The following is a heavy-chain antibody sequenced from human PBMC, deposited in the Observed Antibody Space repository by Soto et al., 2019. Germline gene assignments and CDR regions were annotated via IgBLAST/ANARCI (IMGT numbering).Heavy chain of an antibody. D-gene: IGHD6-13*01. V-gene: IGHV4-59*01. CDR1: GASINDYY. Sequence: QVQLQESGPKFVKPSETLSLTCTVSGASINDYYWSWIRQTPGKGLEWVGFMYYSETTKYNPSLQGRVNMSLDTSQNQVSLHLKSVTAADTAVYYCARANSSTWYKLEYKWFDPWGQGTLVTVSS. J-gene: IGHJ5*02. CDR3: ARANSSTWYKLEYKWFDP. CDR2: MYYSETT.